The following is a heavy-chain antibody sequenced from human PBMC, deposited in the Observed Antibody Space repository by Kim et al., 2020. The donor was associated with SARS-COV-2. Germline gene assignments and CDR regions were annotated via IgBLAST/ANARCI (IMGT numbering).Heavy chain of an antibody. J-gene: IGHJ4*02. D-gene: IGHD3-10*01. CDR2: ST. CDR3: GKGSVSSPRGFDY. Sequence: STYCADAGKGRFTISRDNPKNTLYLEGNSLRAEDTAVYYCGKGSVSSPRGFDYWGQGTLVSVSS. V-gene: IGHV3-23*01.